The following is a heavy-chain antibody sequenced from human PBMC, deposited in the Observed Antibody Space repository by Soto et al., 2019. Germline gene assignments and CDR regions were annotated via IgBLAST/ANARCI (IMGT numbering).Heavy chain of an antibody. CDR3: ARSDGSGSYCEECPAFDI. V-gene: IGHV4-31*03. CDR1: GGSISSGDYY. J-gene: IGHJ3*02. Sequence: QVQLQESGPGLVKPSQTLSLTCTVSGGSISSGDYYWSWIRQHPGKGLEWIGYIYYSGSTYYNPSLKSRVSISVDTYTDQFSLKLRSVTAADTAVYYGARSDGSGSYCEECPAFDIWGQGTMVAVSS. CDR2: IYYSGST. D-gene: IGHD3-10*01.